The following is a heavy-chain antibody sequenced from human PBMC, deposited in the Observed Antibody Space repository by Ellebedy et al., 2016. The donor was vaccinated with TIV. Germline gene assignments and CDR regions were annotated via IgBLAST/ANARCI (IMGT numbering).Heavy chain of an antibody. CDR2: LTGSGRAT. CDR3: AKFRGSAMYYSFGS. D-gene: IGHD3-10*01. CDR1: GFTFANYV. Sequence: PGGSLRLSCAASGFTFANYVMSWVRQAPGKGLEWVSSLTGSGRATYYADSVKGRFTISRDNSNNTLYLHMNSLRADDTAIYFCAKFRGSAMYYSFGSWGQGTLVTVSS. J-gene: IGHJ4*02. V-gene: IGHV3-23*01.